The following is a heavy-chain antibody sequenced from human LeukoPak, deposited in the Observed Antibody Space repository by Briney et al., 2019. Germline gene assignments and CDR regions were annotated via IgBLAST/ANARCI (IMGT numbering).Heavy chain of an antibody. CDR3: ARAYCSSTSCRLDY. CDR1: GFTFSNYW. V-gene: IGHV3-74*01. Sequence: GGSLRLSCAASGFTFSNYWMHWVRQAPGKGLVWVSRINGDGSSRSYADSVKGRFTISRDNAKNTLYLQVNSLRAEDTSVYYCARAYCSSTSCRLDYWGQGTLLSVYS. J-gene: IGHJ4*02. CDR2: INGDGSSR. D-gene: IGHD2-2*01.